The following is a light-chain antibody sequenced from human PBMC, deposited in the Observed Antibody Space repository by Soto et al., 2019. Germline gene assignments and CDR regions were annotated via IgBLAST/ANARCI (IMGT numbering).Light chain of an antibody. CDR1: QGIRDF. CDR3: QQFNVYPLT. V-gene: IGKV1-9*01. CDR2: AAS. Sequence: DMQLTQSPSFLSASVGDRVTNTCRASQGIRDFLAWYQQKPGKAPKLLIYAASTLQAGVPTRFSGFASGTEFTLTISNLQPADSATYYCQQFNVYPLTFGGGTKVEIK. J-gene: IGKJ4*01.